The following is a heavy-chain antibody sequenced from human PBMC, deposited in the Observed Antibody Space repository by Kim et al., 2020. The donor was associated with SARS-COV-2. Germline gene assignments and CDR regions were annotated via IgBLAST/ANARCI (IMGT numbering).Heavy chain of an antibody. CDR3: AKGGYSSSWYEWGWFDP. V-gene: IGHV3-23*01. J-gene: IGHJ5*02. CDR2: ISGSGGST. Sequence: GGSLRLSCAASGFTFSSYAMSWVRQAPGKGLEWVSAISGSGGSTYYADSVKGRFTISRDNSKNTLYLQMNSLRAEDTAVYYCAKGGYSSSWYEWGWFDPWGQGTLVTVSS. CDR1: GFTFSSYA. D-gene: IGHD6-13*01.